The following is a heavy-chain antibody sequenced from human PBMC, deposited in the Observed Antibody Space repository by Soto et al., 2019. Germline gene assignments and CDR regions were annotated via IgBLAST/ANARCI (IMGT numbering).Heavy chain of an antibody. CDR1: GFTFSSYA. J-gene: IGHJ4*02. V-gene: IGHV3-30-3*01. Sequence: GGSLRLSCAASGFTFSSYAMHWVRQAPGKGLEWVAVISYDGSNKYYADSVKGRFTISRDNSKNTLYLQMNSLRAEDTAVYYCARIFYDSNGYYYDYWGQGILVTVSS. D-gene: IGHD3-22*01. CDR3: ARIFYDSNGYYYDY. CDR2: ISYDGSNK.